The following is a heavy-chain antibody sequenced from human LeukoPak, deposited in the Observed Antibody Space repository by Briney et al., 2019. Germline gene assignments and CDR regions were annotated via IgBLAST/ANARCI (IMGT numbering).Heavy chain of an antibody. CDR2: ISWNSGSI. CDR1: GFTFDDYA. D-gene: IGHD6-13*01. CDR3: AKDRSGSSSWDFDY. V-gene: IGHV3-9*03. J-gene: IGHJ4*02. Sequence: GRSLRLSCAASGFTFDDYAMHWVRQAPGKGLEWDSGISWNSGSIGYADSVKGRFTISRDNAKNSLYLQMNSLRAEDMALYYCAKDRSGSSSWDFDYWGQGTLVTVSS.